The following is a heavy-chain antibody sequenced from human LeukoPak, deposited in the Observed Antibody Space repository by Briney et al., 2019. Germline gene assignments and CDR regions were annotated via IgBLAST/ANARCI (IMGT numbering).Heavy chain of an antibody. V-gene: IGHV4-39*01. J-gene: IGHJ4*02. Sequence: SETLSLTCTVSGGSISSTSYYWGWIRQPPGKGLEWIGSIYYSGSTYYNPSLKSRVTISVDTSKNQFSLKLSSVTAADTAVYYCARFTYYYDSSGYAIDYWGQGTLVTVSS. CDR3: ARFTYYYDSSGYAIDY. D-gene: IGHD3-22*01. CDR2: IYYSGST. CDR1: GGSISSTSYY.